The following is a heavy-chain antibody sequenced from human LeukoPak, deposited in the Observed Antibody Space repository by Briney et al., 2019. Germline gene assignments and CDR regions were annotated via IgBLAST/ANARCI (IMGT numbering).Heavy chain of an antibody. Sequence: SETLSLTCAVYGGSLSGYYWSWIRQPPGKGLEWIGEINHSGSTNYNPSLKSRVTISVDTSKNQFSLKLSSVTAADTAVYYCARGQGSGWYDWSIYFDYWGQGTLVTVSS. D-gene: IGHD6-19*01. CDR1: GGSLSGYY. CDR2: INHSGST. CDR3: ARGQGSGWYDWSIYFDY. J-gene: IGHJ4*02. V-gene: IGHV4-34*01.